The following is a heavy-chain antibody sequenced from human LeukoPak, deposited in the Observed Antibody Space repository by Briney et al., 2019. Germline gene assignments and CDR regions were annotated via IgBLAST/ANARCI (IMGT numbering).Heavy chain of an antibody. CDR2: IKHSGST. V-gene: IGHV4-34*01. D-gene: IGHD3-16*02. Sequence: SETLSLTCAVYGGSFSGYYWGWIRQPPGKGLEWIGEIKHSGSTNYNPSLKSRVTISVDTSKNQFSLKLSSVTAADTAVYYCARGRYKYPFDYWGQGTLVTVSS. CDR1: GGSFSGYY. J-gene: IGHJ4*02. CDR3: ARGRYKYPFDY.